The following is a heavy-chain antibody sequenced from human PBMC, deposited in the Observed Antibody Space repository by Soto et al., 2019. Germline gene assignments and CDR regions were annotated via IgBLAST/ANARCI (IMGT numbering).Heavy chain of an antibody. CDR1: GLIFRSYG. CDR2: ISYDGSQK. Sequence: ISGVVTGLIFRSYGMHWVRQAPGKGLEWVAIISYDGSQKYYADSVKGRFTISRDNSKNTLYLHMNSLRPEDTAVYYCAKDLSNPPPAYGMDVWGQGTTVTVSS. V-gene: IGHV3-30*19. J-gene: IGHJ6*02. CDR3: AKDLSNPPPAYGMDV.